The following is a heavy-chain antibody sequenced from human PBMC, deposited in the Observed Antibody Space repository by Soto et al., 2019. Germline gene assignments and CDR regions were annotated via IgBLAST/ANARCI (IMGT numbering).Heavy chain of an antibody. CDR3: ARDTANGACYLDY. J-gene: IGHJ4*02. Sequence: EVKLVESGGGLVQPGGYLRLSCATSGFTFSNYWMTWVRQAPGRGLEWVANISDDGSDKGYVDSVKGRFTIFRDNSGNSLILQMTNLRAEDTAVYYRARDTANGACYLDYWGQGTLVTVSS. CDR2: ISDDGSDK. D-gene: IGHD1-26*01. CDR1: GFTFSNYW. V-gene: IGHV3-7*01.